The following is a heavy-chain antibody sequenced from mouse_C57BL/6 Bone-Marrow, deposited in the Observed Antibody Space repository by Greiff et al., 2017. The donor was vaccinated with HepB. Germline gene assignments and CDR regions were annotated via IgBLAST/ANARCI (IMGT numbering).Heavy chain of an antibody. CDR3: AKKNRSSYYWYFDV. Sequence: QVQLKESGPGLVQPSQSLSITCTVSGFSLTSYGVHWVRQSPGKGLEWLGVIWRGGSTDYNAAFMSRLSITQDNSKSQVFFKMNSLQADDTAIYYWAKKNRSSYYWYFDVWGTGTTVTVSS. V-gene: IGHV2-5*01. J-gene: IGHJ1*03. CDR1: GFSLTSYG. CDR2: IWRGGST. D-gene: IGHD1-1*01.